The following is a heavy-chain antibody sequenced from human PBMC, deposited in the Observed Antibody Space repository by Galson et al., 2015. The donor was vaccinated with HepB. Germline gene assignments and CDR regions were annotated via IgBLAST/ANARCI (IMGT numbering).Heavy chain of an antibody. V-gene: IGHV1-24*01. D-gene: IGHD3-10*01. CDR2: FDPEDGET. CDR3: ATGLNTMVRGGY. CDR1: GYTLTELS. Sequence: SVKVSCKVSGYTLTELSMHWVRQAPGKGLEWMGGFDPEDGETIYAQKFQGRVTMTEDTSTDTAYMELSSLRSEDTAVYYCATGLNTMVRGGYWGQGTLVTVSS. J-gene: IGHJ4*02.